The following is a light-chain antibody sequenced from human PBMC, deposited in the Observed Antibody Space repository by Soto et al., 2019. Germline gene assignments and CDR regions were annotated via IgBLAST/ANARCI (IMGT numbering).Light chain of an antibody. J-gene: IGKJ4*01. CDR1: QDITDY. CDR3: QQYEALVLS. Sequence: DIQMTQSPSSVSASVGDRVTITCQASQDITDYLNWYQQKPGKAPRLLIYDASNLETGVPPRFSGSGSGTDFTFTISSLQPEDIATYYCQQYEALVLSFGGGTKVEIK. V-gene: IGKV1-33*01. CDR2: DAS.